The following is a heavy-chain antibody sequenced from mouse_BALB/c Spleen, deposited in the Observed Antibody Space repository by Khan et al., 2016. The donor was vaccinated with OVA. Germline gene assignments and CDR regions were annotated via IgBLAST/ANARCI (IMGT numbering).Heavy chain of an antibody. Sequence: QVQLKESGAELARPGASVKMSCKASGYTFTNYTIHWIKQRPGQGLEWIGYINPSSGYTNYNQKFKDKATLTADKSSTTAYMPLSSMTPDDSSVTYDAIDGAYCRKEGWFAYWGQGTLVTVSA. D-gene: IGHD2-14*01. CDR2: INPSSGYT. CDR1: GYTFTNYT. CDR3: AIDGAYCRKEGWFAY. V-gene: IGHV1-4*01. J-gene: IGHJ3*01.